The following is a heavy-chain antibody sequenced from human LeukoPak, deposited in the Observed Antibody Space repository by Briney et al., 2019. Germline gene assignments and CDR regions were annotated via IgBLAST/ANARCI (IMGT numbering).Heavy chain of an antibody. D-gene: IGHD6-19*01. CDR3: ARVEVWSGWFNFNDY. CDR1: GYTFTSYA. CDR2: INTNTGNP. V-gene: IGHV7-4-1*02. J-gene: IGHJ4*02. Sequence: ASVKVSCKASGYTFTSYAMNWVRQAPGQGLEWLGWINTNTGNPTYAQGFTGRFVFSLDTSVSTAYLQISSLKAEDTAVYYCARVEVWSGWFNFNDYWGQGTLVTVSS.